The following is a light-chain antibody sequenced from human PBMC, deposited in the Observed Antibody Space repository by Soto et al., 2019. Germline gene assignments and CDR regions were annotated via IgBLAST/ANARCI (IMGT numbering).Light chain of an antibody. CDR2: SNN. CDR1: SSNIGSNT. V-gene: IGLV1-44*01. CDR3: AAWDDSLNGYV. J-gene: IGLJ1*01. Sequence: QSVLTQPPSASGTPGQRVTISCSGSSSNIGSNTVNWYQLLPGTAPKLLIYSNNQRPSGVPDRFSGSKSGTSASLAISGLQSEYEADYYCAAWDDSLNGYVFGTGTKLAVL.